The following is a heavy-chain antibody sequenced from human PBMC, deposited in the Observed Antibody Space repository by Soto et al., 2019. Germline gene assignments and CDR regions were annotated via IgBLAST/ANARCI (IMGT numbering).Heavy chain of an antibody. CDR3: ARDMWYTVDYYYAVGV. Sequence: GGSLRLSCAAYGFTLSNFWMHWVRQAPGKGLVWVARINSDGRHTAYADSVKGRFTISRDNAKNTLYLQLNRLRDEDTAVYYCARDMWYTVDYYYAVGVWGQGTTVTVSS. D-gene: IGHD1-20*01. J-gene: IGHJ6*02. V-gene: IGHV3-74*01. CDR2: INSDGRHT. CDR1: GFTLSNFW.